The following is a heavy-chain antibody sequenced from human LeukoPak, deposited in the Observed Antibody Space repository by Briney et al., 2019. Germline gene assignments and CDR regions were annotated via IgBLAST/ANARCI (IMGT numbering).Heavy chain of an antibody. CDR3: ARGGYGSGWDYMDV. CDR1: GGSFSGYY. D-gene: IGHD3-10*01. Sequence: SETLSLTCAVYGGSFSGYYWNWIRQPPGKGLEWIGGINHSGNTDYNPSLKSRVTISVDTSKNQFSLKLSSVTAADTAVYYCARGGYGSGWDYMDVWGKGTTVTVSS. J-gene: IGHJ6*03. CDR2: INHSGNT. V-gene: IGHV4-34*01.